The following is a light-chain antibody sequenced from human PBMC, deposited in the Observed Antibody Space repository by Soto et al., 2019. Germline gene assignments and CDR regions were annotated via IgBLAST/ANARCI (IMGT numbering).Light chain of an antibody. V-gene: IGLV1-44*01. Sequence: QSVLTQPPSASGTPGQRVTLSCSGSSSNIGINNVNWYQHLPGTAPKLLIYSDDQRPSGVPDRFSGSKSGTSASLAISGLQSEDEADYYCAAWDDSLSGPLFGGGTKLTV. J-gene: IGLJ2*01. CDR3: AAWDDSLSGPL. CDR1: SSNIGINN. CDR2: SDD.